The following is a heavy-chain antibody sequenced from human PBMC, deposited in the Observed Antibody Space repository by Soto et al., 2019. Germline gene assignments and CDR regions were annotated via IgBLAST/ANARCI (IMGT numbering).Heavy chain of an antibody. V-gene: IGHV1-46*01. CDR2: INPRGGST. CDR1: GSTFTSYY. CDR3: ARDSGSSGEVDY. J-gene: IGHJ4*02. Sequence: SFKVSFKASGSTFTSYYMHGVRQAPGQGLEWMGIINPRGGSTSYAQKFQGRVTMTRDTSTSTVYMELSSLRSEDTAVYYCARDSGSSGEVDYWGQGTLVTVSS. D-gene: IGHD3-22*01.